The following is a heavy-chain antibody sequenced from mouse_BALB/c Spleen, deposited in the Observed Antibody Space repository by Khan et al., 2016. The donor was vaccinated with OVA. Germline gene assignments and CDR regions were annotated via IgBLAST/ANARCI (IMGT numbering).Heavy chain of an antibody. V-gene: IGHV1-7*01. CDR3: ALLGLRWDFDY. J-gene: IGHJ2*01. CDR2: INPSTGYT. D-gene: IGHD1-1*01. CDR1: GYTFINYW. Sequence: QKDGAELAKPGASVKMSCKASGYTFINYWILWVKQRPGQGLEWIGYINPSTGYTEYNQNFKDKATLTADKSSSTAYMQLSSLTSEDSAVXSCALLGLRWDFDYWGQGTTLTVSS.